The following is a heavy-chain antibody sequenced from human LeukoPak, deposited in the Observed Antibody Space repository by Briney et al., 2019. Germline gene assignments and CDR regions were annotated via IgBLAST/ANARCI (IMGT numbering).Heavy chain of an antibody. Sequence: GASVKVSCKASGYTFTGYYMHWVRQAPGQGLDWMGWINTNSGGTDNAQKFQGRVTMTRDTCISTAYMELSRLRSVDTAVYYCEREAYYYDSSGYMDYFDYWGQGTLVTVSS. CDR2: INTNSGGT. D-gene: IGHD3-22*01. J-gene: IGHJ4*02. CDR3: EREAYYYDSSGYMDYFDY. CDR1: GYTFTGYY. V-gene: IGHV1-2*02.